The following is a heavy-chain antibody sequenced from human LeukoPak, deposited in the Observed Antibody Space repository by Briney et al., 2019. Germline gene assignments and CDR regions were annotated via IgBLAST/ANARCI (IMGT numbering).Heavy chain of an antibody. D-gene: IGHD4-11*01. Sequence: SETLSLTCTVSGGSISSYYWSWIRQPPGKGLEWIGYIYYSGSTNYNPSLKSRVTISVDTSKNQFSLNLSSVIAADTAVYYCARTQFSNQNDYWGQGTLVTVSS. V-gene: IGHV4-59*01. CDR1: GGSISSYY. CDR3: ARTQFSNQNDY. J-gene: IGHJ4*02. CDR2: IYYSGST.